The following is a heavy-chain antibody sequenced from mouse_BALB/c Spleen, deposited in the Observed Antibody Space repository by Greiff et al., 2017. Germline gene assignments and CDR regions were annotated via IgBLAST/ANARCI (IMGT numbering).Heavy chain of an antibody. CDR2: INPSNGRT. J-gene: IGHJ4*01. CDR3: ARRGAYAMDY. CDR1: GYTFTSYW. Sequence: VQLQQPGAELVKPGASVKLSCKASGYTFTSYWMHWVKQRPGQGLEWIGEINPSNGRTNYNEKFKSKATLTVDKSSSTAYMQLSSLTSEDSAVYDCARRGAYAMDYWGQGTSVTVSS. V-gene: IGHV1S81*02.